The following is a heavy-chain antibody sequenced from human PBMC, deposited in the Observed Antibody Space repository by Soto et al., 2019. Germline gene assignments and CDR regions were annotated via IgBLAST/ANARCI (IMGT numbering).Heavy chain of an antibody. V-gene: IGHV1-2*02. CDR2: INPNSGGT. J-gene: IGHJ6*02. D-gene: IGHD6-13*01. Sequence: AAVKVSCKASGYTFTGYYMHWVRQAPGQGLEWMGWINPNSGGTNYAQKFQGRVTMTRDTSISTAYMELSRLRSDDTAVYYCARASRLYYYNGMDVWGQGTTVTVSS. CDR1: GYTFTGYY. CDR3: ARASRLYYYNGMDV.